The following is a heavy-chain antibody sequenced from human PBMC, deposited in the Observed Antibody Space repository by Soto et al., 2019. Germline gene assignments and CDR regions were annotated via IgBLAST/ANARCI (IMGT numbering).Heavy chain of an antibody. V-gene: IGHV5-10-1*01. CDR2: IDPSDSQT. J-gene: IGHJ4*02. D-gene: IGHD3-22*01. CDR3: ARQIYDSDTGPNFQYYFDS. CDR1: GYSFAGYW. Sequence: GASLKISCKGSGYSFAGYWITWVRQKPGKGLEWMGRIDPSDSQTYYSPSFRGHVTISATKSITTVFLQCSSLRASDTAMYYCARQIYDSDTGPNFQYYFDSWGQGTPVTVSS.